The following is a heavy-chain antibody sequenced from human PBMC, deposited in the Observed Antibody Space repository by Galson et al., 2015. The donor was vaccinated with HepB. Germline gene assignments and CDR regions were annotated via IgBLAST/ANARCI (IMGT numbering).Heavy chain of an antibody. V-gene: IGHV3-74*01. CDR1: GFTFSTYW. CDR2: INSDGSST. Sequence: SLRLSCAASGFTFSTYWIHWVRQAPGKGLVWVSRINSDGSSTTYADSVKGRFTISRDNAKNTLYLQMNSMRAEDTAVYYCARARIAVAGFDYWVQGTLVTVSS. J-gene: IGHJ4*02. CDR3: ARARIAVAGFDY. D-gene: IGHD6-19*01.